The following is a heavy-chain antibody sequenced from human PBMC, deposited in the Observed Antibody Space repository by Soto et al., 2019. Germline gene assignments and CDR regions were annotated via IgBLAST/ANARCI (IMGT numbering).Heavy chain of an antibody. CDR3: AKASGSYYADFDVRSNWFDP. J-gene: IGHJ5*02. V-gene: IGHV3-30*18. CDR1: GFTFSSYG. Sequence: GGSLRLSCAASGFTFSSYGMHWVRQAPGKGLEWVAVISYDGSNKYYTDSVKGRFTISRDNSKNTLYLQMNSLRAEDTAVYYCAKASGSYYADFDVRSNWFDPWGQGTLVTVSS. D-gene: IGHD1-26*01. CDR2: ISYDGSNK.